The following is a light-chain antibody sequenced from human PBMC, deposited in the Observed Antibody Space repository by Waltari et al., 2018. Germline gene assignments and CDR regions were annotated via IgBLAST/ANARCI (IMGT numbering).Light chain of an antibody. J-gene: IGLJ2*01. CDR2: DVS. Sequence: QSDLTQPASESGSPGQSITFSCTETSSDVGGYNYVSWYQQHPGKAPKLLMYDVSNRPSGVSNRVSVSKSGNTASLTISGLQAGDEADYYCSSYTSSSTVAVGGWTKLTVL. CDR3: SSYTSSSTVA. V-gene: IGLV2-14*03. CDR1: SSDVGGYNY.